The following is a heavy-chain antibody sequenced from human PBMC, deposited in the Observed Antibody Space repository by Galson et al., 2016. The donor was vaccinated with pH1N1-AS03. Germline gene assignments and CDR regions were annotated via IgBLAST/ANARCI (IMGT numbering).Heavy chain of an antibody. Sequence: SVKVSCKASGYIFTGFYVHWVRQAPGQGLEWMGWIHTDSGVTNYAQKFEAWVTMTRDTSVSTAYMELYGLKSDDTAVYYCARDPRGPCTSATCPTTYYFGMDVWGQGTTVIVSS. CDR1: GYIFTGFY. V-gene: IGHV1-2*04. CDR3: ARDPRGPCTSATCPTTYYFGMDV. J-gene: IGHJ6*02. CDR2: IHTDSGVT. D-gene: IGHD2-2*01.